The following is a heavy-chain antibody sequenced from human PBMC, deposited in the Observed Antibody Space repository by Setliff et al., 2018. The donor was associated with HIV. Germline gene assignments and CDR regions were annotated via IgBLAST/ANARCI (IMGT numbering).Heavy chain of an antibody. J-gene: IGHJ6*03. V-gene: IGHV4-39*01. Sequence: SETLSLTCTVSGGSISSSSYHWGWIRQPPGKGLEWIGSIYYSGSTYYNPSLKSRVTISVDTSKNQFSLKLSSVTAADTAVYYCACGAAAGTDYYYYYYMDVWGKGTTVTVS. CDR3: ACGAAAGTDYYYYYYMDV. CDR2: IYYSGST. D-gene: IGHD6-13*01. CDR1: GGSISSSSYH.